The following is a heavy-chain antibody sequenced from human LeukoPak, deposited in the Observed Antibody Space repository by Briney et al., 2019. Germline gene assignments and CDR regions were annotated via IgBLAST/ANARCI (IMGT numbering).Heavy chain of an antibody. CDR1: GYTFTGYY. D-gene: IGHD4-17*01. CDR2: INPNSGGT. J-gene: IGHJ5*02. Sequence: AASVKVSCKAPGYTFTGYYMHWVRQAPGQGLEWMGWINPNSGGTNYAQKFQGRVTMTRDTSISTAYMELSRLRSDDTAVYYCARGPYYGDYGSWFDPWGQGTLVTVSS. V-gene: IGHV1-2*02. CDR3: ARGPYYGDYGSWFDP.